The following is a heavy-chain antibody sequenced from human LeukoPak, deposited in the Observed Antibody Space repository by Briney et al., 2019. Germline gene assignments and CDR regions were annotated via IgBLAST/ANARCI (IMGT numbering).Heavy chain of an antibody. D-gene: IGHD1-26*01. V-gene: IGHV1-3*01. J-gene: IGHJ4*02. Sequence: ASVKVSCKASGGTFSSYAISWVRQAPGHRLEWMGWIRAGNGDTKYSQHFQGRVTFISNTSATTAFMELSSLRSEDAAVYYCARDSGSGNNDYWGQGTLVTVCS. CDR1: GGTFSSYA. CDR3: ARDSGSGNNDY. CDR2: IRAGNGDT.